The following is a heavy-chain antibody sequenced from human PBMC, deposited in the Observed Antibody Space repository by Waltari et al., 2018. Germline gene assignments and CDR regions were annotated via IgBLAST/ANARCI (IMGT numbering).Heavy chain of an antibody. Sequence: QVQLQESGPGLVQPSQTLSLTCTVSGGSIRIGGYYWTWIRQHPGKGLEWIGYIYYSGRTYYNPSLKSRVTISVDTSKNQFSLKLSSVTAADTAVYYCARAKKPKGAPLDYWGQGTLVTVSS. V-gene: IGHV4-31*03. CDR2: IYYSGRT. CDR1: GGSIRIGGYY. J-gene: IGHJ4*02. D-gene: IGHD1-26*01. CDR3: ARAKKPKGAPLDY.